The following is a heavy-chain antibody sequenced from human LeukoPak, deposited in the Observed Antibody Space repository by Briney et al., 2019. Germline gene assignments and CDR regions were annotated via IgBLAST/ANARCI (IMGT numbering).Heavy chain of an antibody. J-gene: IGHJ4*02. CDR1: GYTFTGYY. CDR2: INPNSGGK. CDR3: ARDRGYSYGYAAFDY. Sequence: GASVKVSCKSSGYTFTGYYMHWVRQAPGQGLEWMGWINPNSGGKNYAQKFQGRVTMTRDTSISTAYMELSRLRSDDTAVYYCARDRGYSYGYAAFDYWGQGTLVTVSS. D-gene: IGHD5-18*01. V-gene: IGHV1-2*02.